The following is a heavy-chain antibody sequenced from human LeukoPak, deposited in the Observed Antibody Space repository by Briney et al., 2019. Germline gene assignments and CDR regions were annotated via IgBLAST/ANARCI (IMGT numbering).Heavy chain of an antibody. CDR1: GGSISSSNW. V-gene: IGHV4-4*02. J-gene: IGHJ4*02. CDR3: ARDIGKIGYCSGGSCPNHDY. Sequence: SGTLSLTCAVSGGSISSSNWWSWVRQPPGKGLEWIGEIYHSGSTNYNPSLKSRVTISVDKSKNQFSLKLSSVTAADTAVYYCARDIGKIGYCSGGSCPNHDYWGQGTLVTVSS. CDR2: IYHSGST. D-gene: IGHD2-15*01.